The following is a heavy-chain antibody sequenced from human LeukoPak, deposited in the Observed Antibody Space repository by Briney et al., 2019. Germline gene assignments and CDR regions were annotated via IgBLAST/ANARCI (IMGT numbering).Heavy chain of an antibody. V-gene: IGHV1-69*13. CDR1: GYTFTSYA. CDR2: IIPIFGTA. Sequence: SVKVSCKASGYTFTSYAMHWVRQAPGQGLEWMGGIIPIFGTANYAQKFQGRVTITADESTSTAYTELSSLRSEDTAVYYCARGAVTTPDGNYYYGMDVWGQGTTVTVSS. J-gene: IGHJ6*02. D-gene: IGHD4-17*01. CDR3: ARGAVTTPDGNYYYGMDV.